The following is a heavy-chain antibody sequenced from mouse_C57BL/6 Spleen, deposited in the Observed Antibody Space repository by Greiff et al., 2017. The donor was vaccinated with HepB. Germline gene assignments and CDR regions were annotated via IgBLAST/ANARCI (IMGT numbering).Heavy chain of an antibody. CDR1: GYAFSSSW. V-gene: IGHV1-82*01. CDR2: IYPGDGDT. J-gene: IGHJ2*01. D-gene: IGHD1-1*01. CDR3: ARAYYYGSSYKYYFDY. Sequence: VKVVESGPELVKPGASVTISCKASGYAFSSSWMNWVKQRPGKGLEWIGRIYPGDGDTNYNGKFKGKATLTADKSSSTAYMQLSSLTSEDSAVYFCARAYYYGSSYKYYFDYWGQGTTLTVSS.